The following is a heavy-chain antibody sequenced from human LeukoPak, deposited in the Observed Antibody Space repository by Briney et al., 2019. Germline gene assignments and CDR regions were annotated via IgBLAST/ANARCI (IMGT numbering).Heavy chain of an antibody. CDR1: GGSNSGYY. CDR3: VSWYGSRGTCYYLVC. D-gene: IGHD2-2*01. J-gene: IGHJ4*02. CDR2: ISYNGGA. V-gene: IGHV4-59*01. Sequence: SETLSLTCALSGGSNSGYYCSWIRQSPGGGPEYIGHISYNGGADSDTSHASRVTISVATSRNQCTLWLYSVTAAETAVYFCVSWYGSRGTCYYLVCWGQGTLVAVSS.